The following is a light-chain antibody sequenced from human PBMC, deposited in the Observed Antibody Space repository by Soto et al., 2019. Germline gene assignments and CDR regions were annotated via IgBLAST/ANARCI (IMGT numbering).Light chain of an antibody. CDR3: SSYTSSGTPV. V-gene: IGLV2-14*01. J-gene: IGLJ3*02. Sequence: QSALTQPASVSGSPGQSITISCTGTSSDVSGYNYVSWYQRHPGKVPKLIIYEVTSRPSGGSPRFSGSKSGNTASLTISGLQAEDEADYFCSSYTSSGTPVFGGGTKLTVL. CDR1: SSDVSGYNY. CDR2: EVT.